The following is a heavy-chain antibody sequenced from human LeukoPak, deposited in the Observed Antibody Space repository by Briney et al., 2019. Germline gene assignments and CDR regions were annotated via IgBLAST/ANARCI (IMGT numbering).Heavy chain of an antibody. V-gene: IGHV1-69*05. D-gene: IGHD5-18*01. Sequence: ASVKVSCKASGYTFTGYYMHWVRQAPGQGLEWMGGIIPIFGTANYAQKFQGRVTISTDESTSTAYMELSSLRSEDTAVYYCASHQDTAMVTVWGQGTLVTVSS. CDR2: IIPIFGTA. J-gene: IGHJ4*02. CDR1: GYTFTGYY. CDR3: ASHQDTAMVTV.